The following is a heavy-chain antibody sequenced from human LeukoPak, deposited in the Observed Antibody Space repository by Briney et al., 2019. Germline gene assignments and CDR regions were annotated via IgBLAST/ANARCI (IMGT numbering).Heavy chain of an antibody. Sequence: ASVKVSCKASGYTFTSYYMHWVRQAPGQGLEWVGIINPSGGSTSYAQKFQGRVTMTRDTSTSTVYMELSSLRSEDTAVYYCASGYRTYGSGSYLDYWGQGTLVTVSS. CDR2: INPSGGST. CDR1: GYTFTSYY. J-gene: IGHJ4*02. D-gene: IGHD3-10*01. V-gene: IGHV1-46*01. CDR3: ASGYRTYGSGSYLDY.